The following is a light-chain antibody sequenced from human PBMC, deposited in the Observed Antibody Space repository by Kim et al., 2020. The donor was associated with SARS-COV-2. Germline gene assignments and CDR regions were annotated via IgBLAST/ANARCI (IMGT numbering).Light chain of an antibody. V-gene: IGKV3-11*01. CDR3: QQRRYWPVT. J-gene: IGKJ1*01. Sequence: FPGERATPSCRASQGVGSQLAWYQQKPGQAPRLVIYDASDRATDIPARFSGSGFGTDFTLTITDLDPEDFAVYFCQQRRYWPVTFGQGTKVDIK. CDR1: QGVGSQ. CDR2: DAS.